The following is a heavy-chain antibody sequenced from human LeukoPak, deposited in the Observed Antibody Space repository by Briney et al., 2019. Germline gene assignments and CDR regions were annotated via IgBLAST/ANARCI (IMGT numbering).Heavy chain of an antibody. CDR1: GGSFSGYY. CDR2: INHSGST. J-gene: IGHJ3*02. CDR3: ARDRLAARDAFDI. V-gene: IGHV4-34*01. Sequence: SETLSLTCAVYGGSFSGYYWSWIRQPPGKGLEWIGEINHSGSTNYNPSLKSRVTISVDTSKNQFSLKLSSVTAADTAVYYCARDRLAARDAFDIWGQGTMVTVSS. D-gene: IGHD6-6*01.